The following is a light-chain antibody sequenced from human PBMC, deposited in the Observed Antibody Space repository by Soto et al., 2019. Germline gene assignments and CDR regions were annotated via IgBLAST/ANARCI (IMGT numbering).Light chain of an antibody. CDR2: SGS. V-gene: IGKV1-39*01. J-gene: IGKJ3*01. CDR3: QQSNTSPFT. Sequence: DIQMTQSPSSLSASVGDRVTIACRASQNINDYLNWYQQKPGKAPNLLIYSGSTLQSGVPSRFSGSGSGTDFTLTIISLQPEDSATYYCQQSNTSPFTFGPGTKVNIK. CDR1: QNINDY.